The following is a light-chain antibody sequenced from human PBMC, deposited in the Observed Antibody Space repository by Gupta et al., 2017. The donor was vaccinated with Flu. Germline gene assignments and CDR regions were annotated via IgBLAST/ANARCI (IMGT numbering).Light chain of an antibody. Sequence: VGDRSTIKGRRSQGIRRWLGWYQQKPGNAHKLLIYDASIWQSGVTSRFSGSGDGTDFTLTISSRQPEDFATYYCQQDNSFPYTFGQGTKMEIK. CDR3: QQDNSFPYT. V-gene: IGKV1-12*01. CDR1: QGIRRW. CDR2: DAS. J-gene: IGKJ2*01.